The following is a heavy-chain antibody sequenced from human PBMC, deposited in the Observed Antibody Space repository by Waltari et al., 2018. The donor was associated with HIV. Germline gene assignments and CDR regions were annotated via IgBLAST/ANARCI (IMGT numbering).Heavy chain of an antibody. Sequence: QVQLVQSGAEVKKPGASVQVSCQASGYSFTCYSMHWVRQAPGRRFEWMGWINAGNGNTKYSQKMQGRVTITRDTSASTAYMELTSLRSEDTAVYYWAREKNIPEKSHGMDVWGQGTTVTVSS. CDR3: AREKNIPEKSHGMDV. J-gene: IGHJ6*02. CDR2: INAGNGNT. CDR1: GYSFTCYS. V-gene: IGHV1-3*01.